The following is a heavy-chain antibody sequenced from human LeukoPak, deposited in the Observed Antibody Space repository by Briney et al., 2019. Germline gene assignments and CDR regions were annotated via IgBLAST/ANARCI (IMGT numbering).Heavy chain of an antibody. D-gene: IGHD6-19*01. J-gene: IGHJ4*02. CDR2: IYYSGST. CDR3: ARQSPGIAVVLYYFDY. V-gene: IGHV4-39*01. Sequence: PSETLSLTCTVSGGSISSSSYYWGWIRQPPGKGLEWXXXIYYSGSTYYNPSLKSRVTISVDTSKNQFSLKLSSVTAADTAVYYCARQSPGIAVVLYYFDYWGQGTLVTVSS. CDR1: GGSISSSSYY.